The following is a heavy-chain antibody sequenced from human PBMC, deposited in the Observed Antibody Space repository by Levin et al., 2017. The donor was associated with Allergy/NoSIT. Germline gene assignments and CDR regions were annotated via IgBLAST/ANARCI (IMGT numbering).Heavy chain of an antibody. V-gene: IGHV4-39*07. CDR1: GGSISTSSYY. J-gene: IGHJ6*02. CDR2: IYFSGST. CDR3: ARDEMVHEIQYYYGIDV. Sequence: SQTLSLPCTVSGGSISTSSYYWGWIRQPPGKGLEWIGNIYFSGSTYYTPSLRSRVTISVDTSKNQFSLRLTSVTAADTAVYYCARDEMVHEIQYYYGIDVWGQGTTVTVSS. D-gene: IGHD2-8*01.